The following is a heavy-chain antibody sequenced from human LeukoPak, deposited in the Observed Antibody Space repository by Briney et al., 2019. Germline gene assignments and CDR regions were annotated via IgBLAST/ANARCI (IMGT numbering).Heavy chain of an antibody. CDR2: ISSSGSTI. J-gene: IGHJ4*02. CDR1: GFTFSDYY. D-gene: IGHD3-22*01. CDR3: ASREGYYYDSSGYLNY. V-gene: IGHV3-11*01. Sequence: GGSLRLSCAASGFTFSDYYTSWIRQAPGKGLEWVSYISSSGSTIYYADSVKGRFTISRDNAKNSLYLQMNSLRAEDTAVYYCASREGYYYDSSGYLNYWGQGTLVTVSS.